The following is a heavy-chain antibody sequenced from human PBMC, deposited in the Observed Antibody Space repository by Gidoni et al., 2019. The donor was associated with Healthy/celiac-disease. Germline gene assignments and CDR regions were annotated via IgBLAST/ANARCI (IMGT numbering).Heavy chain of an antibody. CDR1: EFSLIPSGVG. J-gene: IGHJ6*02. D-gene: IGHD3-16*02. Sequence: QITLKEHGPTLVTPTQTLTRTCTFSEFSLIPSGVGVGWIRQPPGKALEWLALISWNDDKRYSPSLKRRVTITKDNSKNQVVLTMTNMDPVDTATYYCANIFWGSYRYPLNGMDVWGQGTTVTVSS. V-gene: IGHV2-5*01. CDR2: ISWNDDK. CDR3: ANIFWGSYRYPLNGMDV.